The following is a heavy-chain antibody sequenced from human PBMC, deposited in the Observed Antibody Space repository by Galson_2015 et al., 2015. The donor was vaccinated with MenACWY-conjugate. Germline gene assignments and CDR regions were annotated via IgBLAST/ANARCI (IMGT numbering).Heavy chain of an antibody. CDR1: GFTLGRYW. Sequence: SLRLSCAASGFTLGRYWIHWVRPVPGMGPVWISCITVDATNTEFADSVKGRFALSRDNARNAVYLQMNSLTAEDTAVYYCARDGGGGTPFDCWGQGTLVTVSS. D-gene: IGHD1-26*01. CDR3: ARDGGGGTPFDC. CDR2: ITVDATNT. J-gene: IGHJ4*02. V-gene: IGHV3-74*03.